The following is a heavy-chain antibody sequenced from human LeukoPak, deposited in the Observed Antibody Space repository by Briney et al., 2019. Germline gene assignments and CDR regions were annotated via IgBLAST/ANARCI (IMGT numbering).Heavy chain of an antibody. V-gene: IGHV3-23*01. CDR2: TSASGVST. CDR1: GFTFSTYG. Sequence: GGSLRLSCAASGFTFSTYGMSWVRQAPGKGLEWVSATSASGVSTYYADSVKGRFTISRDNSKNTLYLQMNSLRAEDTAVYYCARGGPEWPLDYWGQGTLVTVST. CDR3: ARGGPEWPLDY. D-gene: IGHD3-3*01. J-gene: IGHJ4*02.